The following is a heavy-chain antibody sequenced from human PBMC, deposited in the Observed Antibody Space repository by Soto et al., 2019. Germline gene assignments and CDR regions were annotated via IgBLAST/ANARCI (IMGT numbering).Heavy chain of an antibody. CDR3: ARDLDHAVLRFLEWRGWFDP. J-gene: IGHJ5*02. Sequence: SQTLSLTCAISGDSVSSNSAAWNWIRQSPSRGLEWLGRTYYRSKWYNDYAVSVKSRITINPDTSKNQFSLQLNSVTPEDTAVYYCARDLDHAVLRFLEWRGWFDPWGQGTLVTVSS. D-gene: IGHD3-3*01. CDR1: GDSVSSNSAA. CDR2: TYYRSKWYN. V-gene: IGHV6-1*01.